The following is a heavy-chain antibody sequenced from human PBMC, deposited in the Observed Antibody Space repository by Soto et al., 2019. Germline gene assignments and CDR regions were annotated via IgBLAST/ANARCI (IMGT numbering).Heavy chain of an antibody. V-gene: IGHV1-8*01. D-gene: IGHD3-10*01. J-gene: IGHJ3*02. Sequence: VASVKVSCKASGYTFTSYDINWVRQATGQGLEWMGWMNPNSGNTGYAQKFQGRVTMTRNTSISTAYMELSSLRSEDTAVYYCARRGRLWYYGSGSPDAFDIWGQGTMVTVSS. CDR2: MNPNSGNT. CDR1: GYTFTSYD. CDR3: ARRGRLWYYGSGSPDAFDI.